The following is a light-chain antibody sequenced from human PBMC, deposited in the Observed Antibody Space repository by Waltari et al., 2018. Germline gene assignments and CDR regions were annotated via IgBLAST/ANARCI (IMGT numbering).Light chain of an antibody. CDR3: QQRRDWPLT. V-gene: IGKV3-11*01. J-gene: IGKJ4*01. CDR2: DTS. CDR1: QSVTNY. Sequence: DIVLTQSPAILSLSQGERASLSCRASQSVTNYLAWYQQKPGQAPRLLIYDTSNRATGIPARFSGSGFGTDFTLTISSLEPGDFAVYYCQQRRDWPLTFGGGTKVEIK.